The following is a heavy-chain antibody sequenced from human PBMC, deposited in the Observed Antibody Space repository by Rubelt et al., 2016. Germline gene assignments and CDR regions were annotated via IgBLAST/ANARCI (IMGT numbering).Heavy chain of an antibody. J-gene: IGHJ6*02. V-gene: IGHV3-48*01. CDR3: ARDWGGMDV. D-gene: IGHD3-16*01. CDR1: GFTLSSHS. CDR2: ISSSSSTI. Sequence: EVQLVESGGGLAQPGGSLRPSCAVSGFTLSSHSMNWVRQAPGKGLEWVSYISSSSSTIYYADSVKGRFTISRDNAKNSLYLQMSSLRTEDTAVYYCARDWGGMDVWGQGTTVTVSS.